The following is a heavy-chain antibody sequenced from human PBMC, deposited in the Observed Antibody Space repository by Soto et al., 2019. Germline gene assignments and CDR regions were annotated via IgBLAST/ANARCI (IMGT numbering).Heavy chain of an antibody. V-gene: IGHV1-69*04. CDR1: GYTFTSYY. J-gene: IGHJ4*02. D-gene: IGHD6-19*01. CDR2: IIPILGIA. CDR3: ARDIQSIAVAGLDLHYFDY. Sequence: SVKVSCKASGYTFTSYYLHWVRQAPGQGLEWMGRIIPILGIANYAQKFQGRVTITADKSTSTAYMELSSLRSEDTAVYYCARDIQSIAVAGLDLHYFDYWGQGTLVTVSS.